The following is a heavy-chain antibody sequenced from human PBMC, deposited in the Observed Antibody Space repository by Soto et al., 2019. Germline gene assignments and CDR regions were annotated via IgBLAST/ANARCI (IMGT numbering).Heavy chain of an antibody. Sequence: QVQLVQSGAEVKNPGASVKVSCKASGYTFTRYGIGWARQAPGQGLEWMGWINTYNGNTNYAQNVQGRVTLTTDTSTSTAYMELRILRSNDTAIYYCAMVDDYVTPSPQDVWGQGTTVIVSS. V-gene: IGHV1-18*01. CDR3: AMVDDYVTPSPQDV. J-gene: IGHJ6*02. CDR2: INTYNGNT. D-gene: IGHD3-16*01. CDR1: GYTFTRYG.